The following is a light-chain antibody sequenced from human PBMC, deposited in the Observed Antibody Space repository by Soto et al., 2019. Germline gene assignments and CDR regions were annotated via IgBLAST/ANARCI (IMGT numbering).Light chain of an antibody. V-gene: IGKV3-11*01. J-gene: IGKJ5*01. Sequence: EIVLTQSPATLSLSPGERATLSCRASQSVSSSYLAWYQQKPGQAPRLLIYDTSYRATGIPARFSGSGSGTDFTLTISSLEPEDFAVYHCQQRSNWITFGQGTRLEIK. CDR1: QSVSSSY. CDR3: QQRSNWIT. CDR2: DTS.